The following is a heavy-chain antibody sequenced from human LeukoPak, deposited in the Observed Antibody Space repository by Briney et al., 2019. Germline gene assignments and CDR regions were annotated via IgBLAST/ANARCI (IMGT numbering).Heavy chain of an antibody. J-gene: IGHJ3*02. D-gene: IGHD3-10*01. CDR2: ISYDGSNK. CDR3: AKGVSYYYGSGSPDAFDI. CDR1: GFTFSSYG. V-gene: IGHV3-30*18. Sequence: GGSLRLSCAASGFTFSSYGMHWVRQAPGKGLEWVAVISYDGSNKYYADSVKGRFTISRDNSKNTLYLQMNSLRAEDTAVYYCAKGVSYYYGSGSPDAFDIWGQGTMVTVSS.